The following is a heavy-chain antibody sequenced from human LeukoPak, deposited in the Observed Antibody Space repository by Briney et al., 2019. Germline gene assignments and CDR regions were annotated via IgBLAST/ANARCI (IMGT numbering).Heavy chain of an antibody. CDR3: AIRLVPVTDYDFWSGYYLDY. Sequence: ASEKVSCKASGYTFTSYYMHWVRQAPGQGLEWMGIINPSGGSTSYAQKFQGRVTMTRDTSTSTVYMELSSLRSEDTAVYYCAIRLVPVTDYDFWSGYYLDYWGQGTLVTVSS. CDR1: GYTFTSYY. D-gene: IGHD3-3*01. CDR2: INPSGGST. J-gene: IGHJ4*02. V-gene: IGHV1-46*01.